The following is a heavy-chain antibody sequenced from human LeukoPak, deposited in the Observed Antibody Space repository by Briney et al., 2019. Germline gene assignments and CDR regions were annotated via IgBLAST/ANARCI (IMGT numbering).Heavy chain of an antibody. J-gene: IGHJ4*02. V-gene: IGHV3-21*01. CDR3: ARVNYDSSGYYLYYFDY. CDR1: IFTFSSYS. CDR2: ISSSSSYI. Sequence: GGSLRLSCAASIFTFSSYSINWVRQAPGKGLEWVSSISSSSSYIYYADSVKGRFTISRDNAKNSLYLQMNSLRAEDTAVYYCARVNYDSSGYYLYYFDYWGQGTLVTVSS. D-gene: IGHD3-22*01.